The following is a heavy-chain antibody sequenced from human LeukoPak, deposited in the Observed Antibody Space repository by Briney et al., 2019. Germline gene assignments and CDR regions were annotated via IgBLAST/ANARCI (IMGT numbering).Heavy chain of an antibody. Sequence: GGSLRLSCAASGFTFSTYSMNWVRQAPGKGLEWVSYISTSSSYIHYADSVNGRFTISRDNAKKSLFLQMNSLRAEDTAVYYCARAPLHLAMYHYFDYWGQGTLVTVSS. D-gene: IGHD2-2*01. CDR3: ARAPLHLAMYHYFDY. CDR2: ISTSSSYI. V-gene: IGHV3-21*01. CDR1: GFTFSTYS. J-gene: IGHJ4*02.